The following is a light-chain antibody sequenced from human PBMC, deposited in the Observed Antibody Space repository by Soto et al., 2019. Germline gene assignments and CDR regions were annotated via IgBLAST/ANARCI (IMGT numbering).Light chain of an antibody. V-gene: IGKV1-5*01. CDR3: QQYNSWWT. J-gene: IGKJ1*01. CDR1: QSISSW. CDR2: DAS. Sequence: DFQMTQSPSTLSASVGDRVTITCRASQSISSWLAWYQQKPGKAPKLLIYDASSLESGVPSRFSGSGSGTEFTLTISSLQPDDFATYYCQQYNSWWTFGQGTKVDIK.